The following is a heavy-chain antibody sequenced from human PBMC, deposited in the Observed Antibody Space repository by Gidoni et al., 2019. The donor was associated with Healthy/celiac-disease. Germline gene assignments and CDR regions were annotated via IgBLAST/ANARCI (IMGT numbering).Heavy chain of an antibody. J-gene: IGHJ4*02. CDR2: IYYSGST. CDR3: ARGDGGYISSGYFDY. D-gene: IGHD5-12*01. CDR1: GGPISSSSYY. V-gene: IGHV4-39*07. Sequence: QLQLQESGPGLVKPSEPLSLTCTVSGGPISSSSYYWGWIRQPPGKGLEWIGSIYYSGSTYYNPSLKSRVTISVDTSKNQFSLKLSSVTAADTAVYYCARGDGGYISSGYFDYWGQGTLVTVSS.